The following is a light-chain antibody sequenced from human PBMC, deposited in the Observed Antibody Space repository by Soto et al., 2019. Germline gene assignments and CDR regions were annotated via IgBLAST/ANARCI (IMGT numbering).Light chain of an antibody. J-gene: IGKJ4*01. CDR2: DAS. CDR3: QQREDWPRA. CDR1: QSVGDY. V-gene: IGKV3-11*01. Sequence: EIVLTQSPATLSLSPGERATLSCRASQSVGDYLGWYQQKPGQAPRLLIYDASQRATGVPARFSASGSGTDFTLTISSLEPEDFAIYYCQQREDWPRAFGGGTKVEFK.